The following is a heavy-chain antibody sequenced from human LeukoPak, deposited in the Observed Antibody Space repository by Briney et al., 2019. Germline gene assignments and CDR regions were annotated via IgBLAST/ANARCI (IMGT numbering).Heavy chain of an antibody. CDR1: GFTFSSYG. CDR3: AKTFRVTMVRGVIHFYGMDV. CDR2: ISGSGGST. V-gene: IGHV3-23*01. J-gene: IGHJ6*02. Sequence: SGGSLRLSCAASGFTFSSYGMHWVRQAPGKGLEWVSAISGSGGSTYYADSVKGRFTISRDNSKNTLYLQMNSLRAEDTAVYYCAKTFRVTMVRGVIHFYGMDVWGQGTTVTVSS. D-gene: IGHD3-10*01.